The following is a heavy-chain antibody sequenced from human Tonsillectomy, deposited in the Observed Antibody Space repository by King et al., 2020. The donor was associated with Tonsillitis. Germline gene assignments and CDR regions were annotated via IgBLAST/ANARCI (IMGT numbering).Heavy chain of an antibody. CDR1: GGSISSYY. V-gene: IGHV4-59*01. J-gene: IGHJ4*02. D-gene: IGHD3-10*01. CDR2: IYYSGST. Sequence: QLQESGPGLVRPSETLSLTCTVSGGSISSYYWSWIRPPPGKGLEWIGYIYYSGSTNYNPSLKSRVTISVDTSKSQFSLKLSSVTAADTAVYYCASTYYDSGSYGYWGQGTLVTVSS. CDR3: ASTYYDSGSYGY.